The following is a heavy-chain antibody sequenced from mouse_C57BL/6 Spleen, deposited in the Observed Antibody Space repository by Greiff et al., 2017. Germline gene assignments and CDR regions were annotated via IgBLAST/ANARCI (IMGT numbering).Heavy chain of an antibody. V-gene: IGHV1-52*01. CDR3: ARSEGLSGGRYEDGY. Sequence: VQLQQPGAELVRPGSSVKLSCTASGYTFTSYWMHWVKQRPIQGLEWIGNIDPSDSETHSSQKFKDKATLTVATSSRTAYMQLSSLPSEASAVYYSARSEGLSGGRYEDGYWGKGTTLTVSS. CDR1: GYTFTSYW. CDR2: IDPSDSET. J-gene: IGHJ2*01. D-gene: IGHD1-1*02.